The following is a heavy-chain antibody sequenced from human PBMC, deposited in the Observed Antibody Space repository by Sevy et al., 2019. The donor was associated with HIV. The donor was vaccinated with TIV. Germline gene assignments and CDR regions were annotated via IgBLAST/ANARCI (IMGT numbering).Heavy chain of an antibody. CDR2: IFFSGST. V-gene: IGHV4-39*01. CDR1: GVSISGSSHD. J-gene: IGHJ4*02. D-gene: IGHD3-10*01. Sequence: SETLSLTCTVSGVSISGSSHDWGWIRQPPGKGLEWIATIFFSGSTYYNPSLQSRVTISVDTSKSQFSLKLSSVTAADTALYYCARQGGLVDRAFDYWGQGTLVTVSS. CDR3: ARQGGLVDRAFDY.